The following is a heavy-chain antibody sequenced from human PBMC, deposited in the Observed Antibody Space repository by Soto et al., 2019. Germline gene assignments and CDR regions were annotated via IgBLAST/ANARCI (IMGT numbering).Heavy chain of an antibody. CDR1: GFTFSSYA. Sequence: GGSLRLSCAASGFTFSSYAMHWVRQAPGKGLEWVAVISYDGSNKYYAGSVKGRFTISRDNSKNTLYLQMNSLRAEDTAVYYCARGVVVAATYYYYGMDVWGQGTTVTVSS. CDR2: ISYDGSNK. J-gene: IGHJ6*02. V-gene: IGHV3-30-3*01. CDR3: ARGVVVAATYYYYGMDV. D-gene: IGHD2-15*01.